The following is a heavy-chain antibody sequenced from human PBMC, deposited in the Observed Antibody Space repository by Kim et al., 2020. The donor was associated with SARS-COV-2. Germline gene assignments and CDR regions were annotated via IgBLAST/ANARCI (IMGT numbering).Heavy chain of an antibody. D-gene: IGHD3-3*01. CDR3: AKYDYWRGYSFVY. Sequence: GGSLRLSCAASGFVFSGSWMSWVREAPGKGLEWVANIRQDGSVKYYVDSVTGRFTISRDNAKNSLYLQMDSLRDEDTAVHYCAKYDYWRGYSFVYWGHGT. J-gene: IGHJ4*01. CDR2: IRQDGSVK. CDR1: GFVFSGSW. V-gene: IGHV3-7*03.